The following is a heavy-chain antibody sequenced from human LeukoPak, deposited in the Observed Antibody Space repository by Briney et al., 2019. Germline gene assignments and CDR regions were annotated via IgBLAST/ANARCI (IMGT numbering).Heavy chain of an antibody. J-gene: IGHJ6*03. CDR3: SIFYYGSGDYYYYMDV. V-gene: IGHV3-53*01. D-gene: IGHD3-10*01. CDR2: IYSGGST. CDR1: GFTFSSYA. Sequence: GGSLRLSCAASGFTFSSYALTWVRQAPGKGLEWVSVIYSGGSTYYADSVKGRFTISRDNSKNTLYLQMNSLRAEDTAVYYCSIFYYGSGDYYYYMDVWGKGTTVTVSS.